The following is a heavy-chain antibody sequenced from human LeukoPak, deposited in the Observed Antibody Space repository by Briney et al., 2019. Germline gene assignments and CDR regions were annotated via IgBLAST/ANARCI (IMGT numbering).Heavy chain of an antibody. CDR1: GYTFTSYG. CDR2: INGVNGAT. V-gene: IGHV1-3*01. J-gene: IGHJ4*02. CDR3: AGTGPRRYDSSGYYDFDY. D-gene: IGHD3-22*01. Sequence: ASVKVSCKASGYTFTSYGIHWVRQAPGQRLEWMGWINGVNGATKYSQKFQDRVTITRDTSARTAYMELRSLRSEDTAVYYCAGTGPRRYDSSGYYDFDYWGQGSLVTVSS.